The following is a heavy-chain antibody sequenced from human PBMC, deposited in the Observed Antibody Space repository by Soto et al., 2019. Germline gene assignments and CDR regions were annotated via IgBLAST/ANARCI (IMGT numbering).Heavy chain of an antibody. CDR1: GYTFTSYG. J-gene: IGHJ6*01. CDR2: ISAYNGNT. V-gene: IGHV1-18*01. Sequence: GASVKVSCKASGYTFTSYGISWVRQAPGQGLEWMGWISAYNGNTNYAQKLQGRVTMTTDTSTSTAYMELRSLRSDDTAVYYCARGDSRGGYTRGRGMDVWGQGTTVTVSS. D-gene: IGHD6-19*01. CDR3: ARGDSRGGYTRGRGMDV.